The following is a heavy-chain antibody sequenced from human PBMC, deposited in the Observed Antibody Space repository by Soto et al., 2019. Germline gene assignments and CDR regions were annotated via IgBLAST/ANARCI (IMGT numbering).Heavy chain of an antibody. V-gene: IGHV3-64*01. D-gene: IGHD6-13*01. J-gene: IGHJ5*02. Sequence: GGSLRLSCAASGFTFSSYAMHWVRQAPGKGLEYVSAISSNGASTYYANSVKGRFTISRDNSKNTLYLQMGSLRAEDMAVYYCARDLNAYSSMSNWFDPWGQGTLVTVSS. CDR2: ISSNGAST. CDR1: GFTFSSYA. CDR3: ARDLNAYSSMSNWFDP.